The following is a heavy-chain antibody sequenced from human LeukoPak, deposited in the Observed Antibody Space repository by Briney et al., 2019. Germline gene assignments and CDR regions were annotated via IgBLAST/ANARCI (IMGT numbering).Heavy chain of an antibody. CDR2: IWYDGNNK. CDR1: GFTFTNYA. CDR3: ARDAGGMLDYFDY. J-gene: IGHJ4*02. V-gene: IGHV3-30*19. D-gene: IGHD3-16*01. Sequence: GGSLRLSCAASGFTFTNYAFHWVRQAPGKGLEWVAVIWYDGNNKYYADSVKGRFTISRDNSKNTLYLQMNSLRAEDTAVYYCARDAGGMLDYFDYWGQGTLVTVSS.